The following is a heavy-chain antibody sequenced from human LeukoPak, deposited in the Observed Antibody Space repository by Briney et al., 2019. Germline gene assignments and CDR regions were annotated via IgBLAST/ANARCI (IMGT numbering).Heavy chain of an antibody. J-gene: IGHJ4*02. V-gene: IGHV3-48*03. Sequence: GGPLRLSCAASGFTFSSYEMNWVRQAPGKGLEWVSYISSSGSTIYYADSVKGRFTISRDNAKNSLYLQMNSLRAEDTAVYYCARDGSTVTNWGQGTLVTVSS. CDR1: GFTFSSYE. CDR3: ARDGSTVTN. D-gene: IGHD4-17*01. CDR2: ISSSGSTI.